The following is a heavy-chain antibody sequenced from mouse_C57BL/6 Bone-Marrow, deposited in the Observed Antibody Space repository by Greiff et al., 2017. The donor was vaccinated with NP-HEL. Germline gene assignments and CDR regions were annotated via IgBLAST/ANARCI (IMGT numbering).Heavy chain of an antibody. D-gene: IGHD2-2*01. CDR3: ARDDGYDEDWYFDV. Sequence: EVHLVESGGGLVKPGGSLKLSCAASGFTFSSYAMSWVRQTPEKRLEWVATISDGGSYTYYPDNVKGRFTISRDNAKNNLYLQMSHLKSEDTAMYYCARDDGYDEDWYFDVWGTGTTVTVSS. J-gene: IGHJ1*03. V-gene: IGHV5-4*01. CDR2: ISDGGSYT. CDR1: GFTFSSYA.